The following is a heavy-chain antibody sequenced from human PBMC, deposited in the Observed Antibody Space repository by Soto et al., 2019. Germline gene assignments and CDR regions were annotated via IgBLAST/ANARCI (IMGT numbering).Heavy chain of an antibody. V-gene: IGHV3-48*03. CDR1: GFTFSSYE. CDR2: ISSSGSTI. Sequence: RRLSCAASGFTFSSYEMNWVRQAPGKGLEWVSYISSSGSTIYYADSVKGRFTISRDNAKNSLYLQMNSLRAEDTAVYYCARDYNWFDPWGQGTLVTVSS. J-gene: IGHJ5*02. CDR3: ARDYNWFDP.